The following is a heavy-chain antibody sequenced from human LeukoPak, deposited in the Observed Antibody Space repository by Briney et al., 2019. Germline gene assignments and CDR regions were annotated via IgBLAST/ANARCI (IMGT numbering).Heavy chain of an antibody. CDR1: GFTFSSYS. CDR3: ARAQWELSDAFDI. J-gene: IGHJ3*02. Sequence: PGGSLRLSCAASGFTFSSYSMNWVRQAPGKGLEWVSYISSSSSTIYYADSVKGRFTISRDNAKDSLYLQMNSLRAEDTAVYYCARAQWELSDAFDIWGQGTMVTVSS. D-gene: IGHD1-26*01. CDR2: ISSSSSTI. V-gene: IGHV3-48*01.